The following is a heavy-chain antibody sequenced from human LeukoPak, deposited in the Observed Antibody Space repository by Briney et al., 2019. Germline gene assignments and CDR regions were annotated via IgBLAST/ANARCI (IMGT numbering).Heavy chain of an antibody. CDR2: INPNSGGT. D-gene: IGHD6-19*01. Sequence: ASVKVSCKASGYTFTGYYMHWVRQAPGQGLEWMGWINPNSGGTNYAQKFQGRVTMTRDTSISTAYMELSRLRSDDTAVYYCARIEWGCQLLPRYSSGWYFDYWGQGTLVTVSS. V-gene: IGHV1-2*02. CDR1: GYTFTGYY. CDR3: ARIEWGCQLLPRYSSGWYFDY. J-gene: IGHJ4*02.